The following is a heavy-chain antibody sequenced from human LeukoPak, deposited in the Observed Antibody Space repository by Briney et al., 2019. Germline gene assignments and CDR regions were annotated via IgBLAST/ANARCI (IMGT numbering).Heavy chain of an antibody. D-gene: IGHD3-22*01. V-gene: IGHV4-4*07. CDR2: IYNSGST. CDR1: GDSISRYY. Sequence: SETLSLTCTVSGDSISRYYWTWIRQPAGKGLEWIGRIYNSGSTKYNPSLKSRVTMSVDTSKNQLSLKLTSVTAADTAVYYCARIYHYDSSRLYFNYGMDVWGQGTTVTVSS. J-gene: IGHJ6*02. CDR3: ARIYHYDSSRLYFNYGMDV.